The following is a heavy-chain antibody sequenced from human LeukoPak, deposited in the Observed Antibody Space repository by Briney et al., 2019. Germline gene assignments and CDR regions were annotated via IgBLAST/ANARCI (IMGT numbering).Heavy chain of an antibody. Sequence: GGSLRLSCAASGFTFSDYSMHWVRQTPGKGLEWVALIAYDGDNKYYADSVKGRFTISRDNSKNTLFLQMNSLRAEDTAVYYCERGGQYGTSGYYPIDYWGQGTLVTVSS. J-gene: IGHJ4*02. CDR2: IAYDGDNK. CDR1: GFTFSDYS. V-gene: IGHV3-30*04. CDR3: ERGGQYGTSGYYPIDY. D-gene: IGHD3-22*01.